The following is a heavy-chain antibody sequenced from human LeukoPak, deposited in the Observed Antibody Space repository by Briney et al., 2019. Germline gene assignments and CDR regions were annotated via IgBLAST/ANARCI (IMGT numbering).Heavy chain of an antibody. D-gene: IGHD6-19*01. Sequence: GGSLKIFLQGSGYSFHSYLITWVRQMPGKGLEWMGRIDPSDSYTNYSPSFQGHDTISADKTISTAYLQWSSLNASDTAMYYCARHAGQWLPLEYWGRGTLVTVSS. CDR2: IDPSDSYT. V-gene: IGHV5-10-1*01. J-gene: IGHJ4*02. CDR3: ARHAGQWLPLEY. CDR1: GYSFHSYL.